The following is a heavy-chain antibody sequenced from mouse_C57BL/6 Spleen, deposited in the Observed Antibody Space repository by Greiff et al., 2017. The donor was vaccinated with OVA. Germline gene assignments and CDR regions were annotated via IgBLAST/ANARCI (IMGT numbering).Heavy chain of an antibody. CDR1: GYTFTSYW. CDR3: ARWTTVVATRYFDV. V-gene: IGHV1-53*01. D-gene: IGHD1-1*01. J-gene: IGHJ1*03. Sequence: QVQLQQPGTELVKPGASVKLSCKASGYTFTSYWMHWVKQRPGQGLEWIGNINPSNGGTNYNETFKSKATLTVDKSSSTAYMQLSSLTSEDSAVYYCARWTTVVATRYFDVWGTGTTVTVSS. CDR2: INPSNGGT.